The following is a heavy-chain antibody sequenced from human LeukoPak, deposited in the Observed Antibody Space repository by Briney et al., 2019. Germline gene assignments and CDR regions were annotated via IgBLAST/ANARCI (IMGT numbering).Heavy chain of an antibody. V-gene: IGHV3-23*01. Sequence: GGSLRLSCAASGFTFSSYAMSWVRQAPGKGLEWVSAISGSSGSTYYADSVKGRFTISRDNSKNTLYLQMNSLRAEDTAVYYCAKTRPRTIFGVVIRNDAFDIWGQGTMVTVSS. CDR1: GFTFSSYA. D-gene: IGHD3-3*01. CDR2: ISGSSGST. J-gene: IGHJ3*02. CDR3: AKTRPRTIFGVVIRNDAFDI.